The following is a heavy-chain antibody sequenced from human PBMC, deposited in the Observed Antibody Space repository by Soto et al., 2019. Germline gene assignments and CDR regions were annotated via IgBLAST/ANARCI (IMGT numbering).Heavy chain of an antibody. CDR2: IYWDDDK. CDR3: AHVAGSGRLLHSYYYYMDV. Sequence: QITLKESGPTLVKPTQTLTLTCTFSGFSLTTRGVGVGWIRQPPGKALEWLALIYWDDDKRYSPSLKSRLTITKDTTKNQVVLTLTNMDPVDTATYYCAHVAGSGRLLHSYYYYMDVWGKGATVAVS. CDR1: GFSLTTRGVG. V-gene: IGHV2-5*02. J-gene: IGHJ6*03. D-gene: IGHD3-10*01.